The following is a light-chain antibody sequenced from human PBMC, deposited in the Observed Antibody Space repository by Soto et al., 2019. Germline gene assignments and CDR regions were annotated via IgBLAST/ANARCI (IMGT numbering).Light chain of an antibody. Sequence: QSALTQPRSVSGSPGQSVTISCTGTSSDVGGYNYVSWYQHHPGKAPKLMIYDVNKRPSGVPDRFSGSKSGNTASLTISGLQAEDEADYYCCSYAGSYTVVFGGGTQLTVL. CDR1: SSDVGGYNY. CDR3: CSYAGSYTVV. V-gene: IGLV2-11*01. J-gene: IGLJ2*01. CDR2: DVN.